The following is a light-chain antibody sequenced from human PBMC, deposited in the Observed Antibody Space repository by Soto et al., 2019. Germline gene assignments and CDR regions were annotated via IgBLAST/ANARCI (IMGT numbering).Light chain of an antibody. CDR3: QQYNDWPVYT. J-gene: IGKJ2*01. CDR2: GAS. V-gene: IGKV3-15*01. Sequence: EIVMTQSPATLSVSPGERATLSCRATQSVSSNLAWYQQKPGQAPRLLIYGASTRATGIPARFSGSGSGTEFILTISSLQSEDFAVYFCQQYNDWPVYTFGQGTKLEIK. CDR1: QSVSSN.